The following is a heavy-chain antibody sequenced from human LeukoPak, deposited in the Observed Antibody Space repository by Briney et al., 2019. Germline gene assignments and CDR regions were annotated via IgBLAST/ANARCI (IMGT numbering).Heavy chain of an antibody. CDR1: GFTFSDYW. CDR3: KSGGAAPGSFDN. V-gene: IGHV3-7*01. J-gene: IGHJ4*02. D-gene: IGHD6-13*01. Sequence: GGSLRLSCAASGFTFSDYWMSWMRQAPGKGLEWVANIKYDGDEEYYVDSVKGRFTISRDNAKSSLYPQLNSLRVEDTAVYYCKSGGAAPGSFDNWGQGTLVTVSP. CDR2: IKYDGDEE.